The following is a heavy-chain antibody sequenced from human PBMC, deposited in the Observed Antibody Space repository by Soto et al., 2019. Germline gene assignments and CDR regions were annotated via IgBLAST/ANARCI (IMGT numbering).Heavy chain of an antibody. J-gene: IGHJ6*02. V-gene: IGHV1-18*01. CDR2: ISVYNGNT. CDR3: ARSGRPGYYYYIMDV. CDR1: GYTFTSYG. Sequence: ASVKVSCKSSGYTFTSYGVSWVRQAPGQGLEWMGWISVYNGNTKYAQKLQGRVTMTTDTSTSTAYMELRGLRSDDTAVYYCARSGRPGYYYYIMDVWGQGTTVTVSS. D-gene: IGHD3-10*01.